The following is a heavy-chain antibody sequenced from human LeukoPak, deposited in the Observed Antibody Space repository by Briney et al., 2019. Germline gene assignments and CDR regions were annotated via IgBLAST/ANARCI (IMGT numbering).Heavy chain of an antibody. V-gene: IGHV4-59*08. CDR1: GGSISSYY. Sequence: SETLSLTCTVSGGSISSYYWSWIRQPPGKGLEWIGYIYYSGTTNYNRSLKSRVTISVDTSKNQFSLKLSSVTAADTAVYYCARHGTSSYFYFAMDVWGQGTTVTVS. D-gene: IGHD1-1*01. CDR2: IYYSGTT. CDR3: ARHGTSSYFYFAMDV. J-gene: IGHJ6*02.